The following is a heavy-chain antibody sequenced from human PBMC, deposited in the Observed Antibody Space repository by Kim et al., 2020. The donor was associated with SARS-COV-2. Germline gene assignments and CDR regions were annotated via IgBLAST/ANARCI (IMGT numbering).Heavy chain of an antibody. V-gene: IGHV4-39*01. Sequence: SETLSLTCTVSGGSISSSSYYWGWIRQPPGKGLEWIGSIYYSGSTYYNPSLKSRVTISIDTPKNQFSLKLSSVTAADTAVYYCARHHDFWSGSPYWYFDLWGRGTLVTVSS. CDR2: IYYSGST. J-gene: IGHJ2*01. D-gene: IGHD3-3*01. CDR3: ARHHDFWSGSPYWYFDL. CDR1: GGSISSSSYY.